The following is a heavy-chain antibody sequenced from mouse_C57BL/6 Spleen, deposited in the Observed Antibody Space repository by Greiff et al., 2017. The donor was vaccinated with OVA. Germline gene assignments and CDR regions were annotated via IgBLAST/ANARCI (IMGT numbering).Heavy chain of an antibody. CDR2: IYPRSGNT. Sequence: VQLQQSGAELARPGASVKLSCKASGYTFTSYGISWVKQRTGQGLEWIGEIYPRSGNTYYNEKFKGKATLTADKSSSTAYMELRSLTSEDSAVYFCASPHDYDAMDYWGQGTSVTVSS. J-gene: IGHJ4*01. CDR3: ASPHDYDAMDY. V-gene: IGHV1-81*01. CDR1: GYTFTSYG.